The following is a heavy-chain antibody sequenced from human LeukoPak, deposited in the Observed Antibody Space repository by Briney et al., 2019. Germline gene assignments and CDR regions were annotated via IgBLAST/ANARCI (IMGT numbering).Heavy chain of an antibody. V-gene: IGHV4-59*08. CDR1: GDSILISH. CDR3: ARPRSQWLGNDGFDM. J-gene: IGHJ3*02. CDR2: IYYGGST. D-gene: IGHD6-19*01. Sequence: SETLSLTCTVSGDSILISHWSWIRQPPGTGLEWIGYIYYGGSTNYNPSLKSRVTISIDTSKNQFSLKLSSVTAADTAVYYCARPRSQWLGNDGFDMWGQGTLVTVSS.